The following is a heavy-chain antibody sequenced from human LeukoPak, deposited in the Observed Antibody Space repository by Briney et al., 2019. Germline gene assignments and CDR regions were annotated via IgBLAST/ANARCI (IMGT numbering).Heavy chain of an antibody. Sequence: PSETLSLTCIVSGATISSSSYHWGWIRQPPGKGLEWIGSIYYSGNTYYNPSLESRVTISVDTSKNQFSLKLSSVTAADTAVYYCARAKEQWLDYFDYWGQGTLVTVSS. CDR2: IYYSGNT. CDR1: GATISSSSYH. V-gene: IGHV4-39*07. CDR3: ARAKEQWLDYFDY. D-gene: IGHD6-19*01. J-gene: IGHJ4*02.